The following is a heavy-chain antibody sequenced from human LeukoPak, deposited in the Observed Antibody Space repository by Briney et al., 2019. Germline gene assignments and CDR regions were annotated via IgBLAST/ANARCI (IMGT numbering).Heavy chain of an antibody. Sequence: GASVKVSCKTSGHTFTDYYMHWVRQAPGQGLEWMGWINPNRGGTNYAQKFQGRVTMTRDTSISTAYMELGSLRSDDTAVYYCARDVRWLNSGWCSGTYYAPYFDYWGQGTLVTVSS. CDR1: GHTFTDYY. V-gene: IGHV1-2*02. CDR2: INPNRGGT. J-gene: IGHJ4*02. CDR3: ARDVRWLNSGWCSGTYYAPYFDY. D-gene: IGHD3-10*02.